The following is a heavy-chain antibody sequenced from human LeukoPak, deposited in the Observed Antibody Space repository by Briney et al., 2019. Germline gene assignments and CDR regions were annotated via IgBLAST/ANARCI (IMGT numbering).Heavy chain of an antibody. J-gene: IGHJ4*02. CDR3: ARARLTYYYDSSGYLERDYYFDY. CDR2: IGTAGDT. V-gene: IGHV3-13*01. Sequence: GGSLRLSCAASGFTFSSYDMHWVRQATGKGLEWVSAIGTAGDTYYPGSVKGRFSISRENAKNSLYLQMNSLRAGDTAVYYCARARLTYYYDSSGYLERDYYFDYWGQGTLVTVSS. D-gene: IGHD3-22*01. CDR1: GFTFSSYD.